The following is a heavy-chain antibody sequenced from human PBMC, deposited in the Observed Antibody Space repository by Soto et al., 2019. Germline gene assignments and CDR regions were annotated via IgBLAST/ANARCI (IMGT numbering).Heavy chain of an antibody. CDR1: GYTFTGYY. Sequence: ASVKVSCKASGYTFTGYYMHWVRQAPGQGLEWMGWINPNSGGTNYAQKFQGRVTMTRDTPISTAYMELSRLRSDDTAVYYCARDLIGVAGTSDYWGQGTLVTVSS. J-gene: IGHJ4*02. CDR2: INPNSGGT. CDR3: ARDLIGVAGTSDY. V-gene: IGHV1-2*02. D-gene: IGHD6-19*01.